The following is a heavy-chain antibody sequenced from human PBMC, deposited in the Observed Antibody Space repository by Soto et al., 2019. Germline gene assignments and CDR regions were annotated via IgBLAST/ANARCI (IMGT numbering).Heavy chain of an antibody. Sequence: XVSLRLSCAAAGVTFSSYWMHWVRQAPGRGLVWVSRINSDGSSTSYADSVKGRFTISRDNAKNMLYLEMNSLRAEDTAVYYCARDQRRLWFGKYYGMDVWREGTRVNVS. J-gene: IGHJ6*01. D-gene: IGHD3-10*01. CDR2: INSDGSST. CDR1: GVTFSSYW. CDR3: ARDQRRLWFGKYYGMDV. V-gene: IGHV3-74*01.